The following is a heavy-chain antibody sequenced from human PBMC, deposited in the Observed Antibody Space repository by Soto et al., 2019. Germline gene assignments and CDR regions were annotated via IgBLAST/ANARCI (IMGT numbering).Heavy chain of an antibody. Sequence: GGSLRLSCAASGFTFNTFDMTWVRQAPGKGLEWVSVIRGADGRTYYADSLKGRFTISRDNSKNTLFLEMTSLRAEDTAVYYCAKGGRQWLVTSDFNYWGQGALVTVAS. CDR1: GFTFNTFD. CDR3: AKGGRQWLVTSDFNY. V-gene: IGHV3-23*01. D-gene: IGHD6-19*01. CDR2: IRGADGRT. J-gene: IGHJ4*02.